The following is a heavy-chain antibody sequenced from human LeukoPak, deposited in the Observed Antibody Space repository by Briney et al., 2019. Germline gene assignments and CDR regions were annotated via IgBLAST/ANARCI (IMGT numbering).Heavy chain of an antibody. CDR1: GGSFSGFY. D-gene: IGHD3-3*01. CDR3: ARGGTNYDFWSGRTHDAFDI. CDR2: TNHGGSP. J-gene: IGHJ3*02. Sequence: SETLSLTCAVYGGSFSGFYWSWIRQPPGKGLEWIGETNHGGSPNYNPSLKSRVTISVDTSKNQFSLKLSSVTAADTAVYYCARGGTNYDFWSGRTHDAFDIWGQGTMVTVSS. V-gene: IGHV4-34*01.